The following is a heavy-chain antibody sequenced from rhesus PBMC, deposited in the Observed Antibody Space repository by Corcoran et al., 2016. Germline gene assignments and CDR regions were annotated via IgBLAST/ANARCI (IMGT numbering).Heavy chain of an antibody. J-gene: IGHJ4*01. V-gene: IGHV4S10*01. CDR1: GGSIRDSYR. Sequence: QVHLQESGPGVVQPSETLSLTCAVSGGSIRDSYRWNWIRQPPGKGLEWIGYIYGNSRRTNYNAALNSRVTSANDTSKNQISLKLTSVTAADMAVDYWARDQLWRVCDYWGQGVLVIVSS. CDR3: ARDQLWRVCDY. D-gene: IGHD1-44*01. CDR2: IYGNSRRT.